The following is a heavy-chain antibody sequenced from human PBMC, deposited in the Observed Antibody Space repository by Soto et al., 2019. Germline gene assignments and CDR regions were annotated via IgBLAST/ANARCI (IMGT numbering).Heavy chain of an antibody. J-gene: IGHJ4*02. Sequence: QLQLQESGPGLVKPSETLSLTCTVSGGSISSSSYYWGWIRQPPGKGLEWIGSIYYSGSTYYNPSLKSRVTISVDTFKNQFSLKLSSVTAADTAVYYCARLWSSSSEVDYWGQGTLVTVSS. CDR2: IYYSGST. D-gene: IGHD6-6*01. CDR1: GGSISSSSYY. CDR3: ARLWSSSSEVDY. V-gene: IGHV4-39*01.